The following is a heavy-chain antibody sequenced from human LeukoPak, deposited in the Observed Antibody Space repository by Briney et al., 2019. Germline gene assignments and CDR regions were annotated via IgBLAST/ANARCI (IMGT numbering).Heavy chain of an antibody. D-gene: IGHD4-17*01. CDR3: ARGHYGDYAHDAFDI. CDR1: GGSFSGYY. J-gene: IGHJ3*02. CDR2: INHSGST. V-gene: IGHV4-34*01. Sequence: SETLSLTCAVYGGSFSGYYWSWIRQPPGKGLEWIGEINHSGSTNYNPSLKSRVTISVDTSKNQFSLKLSSVTAADTAVYYCARGHYGDYAHDAFDIWGQGTMVTVSS.